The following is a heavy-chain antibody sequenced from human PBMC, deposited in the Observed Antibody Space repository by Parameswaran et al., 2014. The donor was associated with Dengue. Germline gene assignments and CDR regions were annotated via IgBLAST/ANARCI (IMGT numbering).Heavy chain of an antibody. CDR1: GFTFSSYR. J-gene: IGHJ6*02. CDR2: ISSSSSYV. CDR3: ARDGYGKSYGMDV. D-gene: IGHD5-12*01. V-gene: IGHV3-21*01. Sequence: AGGSLRLSCEASGFTFSSYRMNWVRQAPGKGLEWVSFISSSSSYVYYADSVKGRFTISRDNAKNSLYVQMNSLRAEDTAVYYCARDGYGKSYGMDVWGQGTTVTVSS.